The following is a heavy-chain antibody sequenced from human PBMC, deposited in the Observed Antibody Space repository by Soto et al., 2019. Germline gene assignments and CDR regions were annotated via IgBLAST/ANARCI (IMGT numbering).Heavy chain of an antibody. Sequence: QVQLQESGPGLVKPSETLSLTCAVSGDSISSYYCMWIRQPPGKGLESIGYLYYGRSANYNPSLKSLVTLSVDRSTNQCSRTLSSMTAADTAVYYCALRSMAVVPEYWGQGTLVTVSS. CDR2: LYYGRSA. V-gene: IGHV4-59*01. J-gene: IGHJ4*02. D-gene: IGHD3-22*01. CDR1: GDSISSYY. CDR3: ALRSMAVVPEY.